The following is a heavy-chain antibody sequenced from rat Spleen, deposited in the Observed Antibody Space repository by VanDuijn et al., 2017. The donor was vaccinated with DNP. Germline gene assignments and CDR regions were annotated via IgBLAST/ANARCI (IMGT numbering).Heavy chain of an antibody. J-gene: IGHJ3*01. D-gene: IGHD1-11*01. CDR3: ARLGWHGWFAY. Sequence: EVKLVESGGGLVQPGRSLKLSCPTSGLNFSDYWMGWVRQAPGKGLEWIGEIKQDSSIINYLPSLNDRFIISRDNAQDSLYLQMSKLGSEDTAIYYCARLGWHGWFAYWGQGTLVTVSS. CDR1: GLNFSDYW. CDR2: IKQDSSII. V-gene: IGHV4-2*01.